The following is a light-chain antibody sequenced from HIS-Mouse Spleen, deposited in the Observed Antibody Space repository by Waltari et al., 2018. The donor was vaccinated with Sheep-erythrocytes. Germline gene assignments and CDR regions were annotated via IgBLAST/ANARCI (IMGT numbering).Light chain of an antibody. V-gene: IGLV2-11*01. J-gene: IGLJ1*01. Sequence: QSALTQPRPVSGPPRQSVPISCNGTSTSVGGYNYVSWYQQHPGKAPKLMIYDGSKRPSGVPDRFSGSKSGNTASLTISGLQADDEADYYCCSYAGSYNHVFATGTKVTVL. CDR1: STSVGGYNY. CDR2: DGS. CDR3: CSYAGSYNHV.